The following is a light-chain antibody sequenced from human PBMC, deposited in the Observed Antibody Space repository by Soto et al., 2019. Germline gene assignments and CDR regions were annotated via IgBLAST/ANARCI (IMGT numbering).Light chain of an antibody. V-gene: IGLV2-11*01. CDR1: SSDVGGYNY. CDR2: DVS. Sequence: QSVLTQPRSVSGSPGQSVTISCTGTSSDVGGYNYVSWYQQHPGKAPKLMIYDVSKRPSGVPDRFSDSKSGNTASLTISGLQAEDEADYYCCSYAGSYTFVFGTGTRSPS. CDR3: CSYAGSYTFV. J-gene: IGLJ1*01.